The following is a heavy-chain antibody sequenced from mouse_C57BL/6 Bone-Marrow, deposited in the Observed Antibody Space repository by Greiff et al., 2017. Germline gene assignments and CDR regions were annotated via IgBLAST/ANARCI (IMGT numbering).Heavy chain of an antibody. Sequence: QVQLQQPGAELVMPGASVKLSCKASGYTFTSYWMHWVKQRPGQGLEWIGEIDPSDSYTNYNQKFKGTSTLTVDKSSSTAYMQLSSLTSEDSAVYYCARSFYYYGSSCAMDYWGQGTSVTVSS. V-gene: IGHV1-69*01. CDR2: IDPSDSYT. CDR3: ARSFYYYGSSCAMDY. D-gene: IGHD1-1*01. CDR1: GYTFTSYW. J-gene: IGHJ4*01.